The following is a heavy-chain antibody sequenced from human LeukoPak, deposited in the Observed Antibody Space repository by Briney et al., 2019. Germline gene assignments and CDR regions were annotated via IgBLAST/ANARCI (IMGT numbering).Heavy chain of an antibody. Sequence: GESLKISCKGSGYSFTSYWIGWVRQMPGKGLEWMGIIYPGDSDTRYSPSFQGQVTISADKSISTAYLQWSSLKASDTAMYYCARLAYCGGDCYRTTRGYFQHWGQGTLVTVSS. D-gene: IGHD2-21*02. J-gene: IGHJ1*01. CDR3: ARLAYCGGDCYRTTRGYFQH. CDR1: GYSFTSYW. V-gene: IGHV5-51*01. CDR2: IYPGDSDT.